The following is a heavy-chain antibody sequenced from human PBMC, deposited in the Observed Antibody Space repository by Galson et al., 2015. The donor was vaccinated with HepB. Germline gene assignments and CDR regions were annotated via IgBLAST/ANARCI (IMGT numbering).Heavy chain of an antibody. CDR2: IIPIFGTA. V-gene: IGHV1-69*13. J-gene: IGHJ6*02. CDR1: GGTFSSYA. CDR3: ASRYCSSTSCYPYYYYYGMDV. Sequence: SVKVSCKASGGTFSSYAISWVRQAPGQGLEWMGGIIPIFGTANYAQKFQGRVTITADESTSTAYMELSSLRSEDTAVYYCASRYCSSTSCYPYYYYYGMDVWGQGTTVTVSS. D-gene: IGHD2-2*01.